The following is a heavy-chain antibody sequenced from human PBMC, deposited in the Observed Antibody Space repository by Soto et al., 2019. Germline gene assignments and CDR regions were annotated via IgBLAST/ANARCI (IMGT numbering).Heavy chain of an antibody. CDR1: GFTFSYYS. Sequence: EVQLVESGGGLVKPGESLRVSCAASGFTFSYYSLHWVRQAPGKGLEWVSSISGSSTYIYYADRVKGRFTISRDNAKNSLYPRMHSLRAEDTAVYYCAGGDGTGLYNSGWSPRYWGQGTLVTVSS. CDR2: ISGSSTYI. V-gene: IGHV3-21*04. D-gene: IGHD6-19*01. J-gene: IGHJ4*02. CDR3: AGGDGTGLYNSGWSPRY.